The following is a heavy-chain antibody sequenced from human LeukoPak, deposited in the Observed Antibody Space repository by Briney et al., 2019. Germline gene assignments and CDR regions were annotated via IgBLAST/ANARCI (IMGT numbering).Heavy chain of an antibody. D-gene: IGHD4-11*01. CDR1: GGSFSVYY. V-gene: IGHV4-34*01. Sequence: PSETLSLTCAVYGGSFSVYYWSWIRQPPGKGREGIGEFNHSGSTNYNPPLKRRVTLSVDTSKNQFSLKLSSVTAADAAVYYCARCRSPYYSNDVSWFDPWGQGNLVTVSS. J-gene: IGHJ5*02. CDR2: FNHSGST. CDR3: ARCRSPYYSNDVSWFDP.